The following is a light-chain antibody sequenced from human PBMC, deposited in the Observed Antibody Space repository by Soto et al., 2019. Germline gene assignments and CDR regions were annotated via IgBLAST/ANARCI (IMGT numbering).Light chain of an antibody. J-gene: IGLJ1*01. Sequence: QCALTRPASVSGSPGQSITISCTGTSSDVGSYNLVSWYQQHPGKAPKLMIYEGSKRPSGVSNRFSGSKSGNTASLTISGLQAEDEADYYCCSYAGSSTLYVFGTGTKVTVL. CDR3: CSYAGSSTLYV. CDR1: SSDVGSYNL. V-gene: IGLV2-23*01. CDR2: EGS.